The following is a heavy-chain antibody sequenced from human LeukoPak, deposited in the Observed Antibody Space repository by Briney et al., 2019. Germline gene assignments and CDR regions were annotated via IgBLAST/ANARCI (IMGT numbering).Heavy chain of an antibody. Sequence: GGSLRLSCAASGFTFSDYYMSWIRQAPGKGLEWVSYISSSRSTIYYADSVKGRFTISRDNAKNSLYLQMNSLRAEDTAVYYCARGGALSGSYWGNYYYYGMDVWGQGTTVTVSS. D-gene: IGHD1-26*01. J-gene: IGHJ6*02. CDR3: ARGGALSGSYWGNYYYYGMDV. CDR1: GFTFSDYY. CDR2: ISSSRSTI. V-gene: IGHV3-11*01.